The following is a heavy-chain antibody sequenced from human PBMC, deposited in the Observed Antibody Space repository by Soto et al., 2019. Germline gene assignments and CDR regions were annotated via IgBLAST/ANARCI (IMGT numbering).Heavy chain of an antibody. CDR2: ISSGGGTK. J-gene: IGHJ4*02. CDR1: GLTXSSYE. D-gene: IGHD3-10*01. Sequence: GXSXRLSCWAYGLTXSSYEINCVRQDTGKGLEWVSYISSGGGTKYYADSVKGRLTISRENAKNSLYLKMNRMRAEDTALYYCASEYGSGFPVYWGQGTLVTVSS. V-gene: IGHV3-48*03. CDR3: ASEYGSGFPVY.